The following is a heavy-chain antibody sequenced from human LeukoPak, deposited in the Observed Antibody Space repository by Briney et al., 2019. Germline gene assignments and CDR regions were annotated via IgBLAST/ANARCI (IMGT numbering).Heavy chain of an antibody. V-gene: IGHV3-21*01. CDR3: ARDENHYSYYVDAFDI. CDR2: ISSSSSYI. Sequence: SPGGSLRLSCAASGFTFSSYSMNWVRQAPGKGLEWVSSISSSSSYIYYADSVKGRFTISRDNAKNSLYLQMNSLRAEDTAVYYCARDENHYSYYVDAFDIWGQGTMVTVSS. D-gene: IGHD2-2*01. CDR1: GFTFSSYS. J-gene: IGHJ3*02.